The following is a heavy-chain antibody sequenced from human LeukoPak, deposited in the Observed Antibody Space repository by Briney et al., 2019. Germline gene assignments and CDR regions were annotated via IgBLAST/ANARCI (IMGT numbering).Heavy chain of an antibody. CDR2: ITSSSSYI. V-gene: IGHV3-21*01. Sequence: LCLSPAESQLEYRRVSEKCRPQAPAKGQEKVSSITSSSSYIYYADSVKGRFTISRDNAKNSLYLQMNSLRAEDTAVYYCGREKAVAGLEGIDYWGQGTLVTVSS. CDR1: QLEYRRVS. D-gene: IGHD6-19*01. J-gene: IGHJ4*02. CDR3: GREKAVAGLEGIDY.